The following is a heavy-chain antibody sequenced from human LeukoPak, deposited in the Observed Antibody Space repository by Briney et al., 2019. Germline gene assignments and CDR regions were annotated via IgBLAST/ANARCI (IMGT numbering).Heavy chain of an antibody. J-gene: IGHJ6*02. V-gene: IGHV1-69*13. D-gene: IGHD2-2*01. Sequence: GASVKVSCKASGYTFTSYAMHWMRQAPGQGLEWMGGIIPFFGTAKYAQKFQGRVTITADESTSTAYMELSSLRFEDTAVYYCARDRDSIVVIPAAMQTRGGGMDVWGQGTTVIVSS. CDR1: GYTFTSYA. CDR2: IIPFFGTA. CDR3: ARDRDSIVVIPAAMQTRGGGMDV.